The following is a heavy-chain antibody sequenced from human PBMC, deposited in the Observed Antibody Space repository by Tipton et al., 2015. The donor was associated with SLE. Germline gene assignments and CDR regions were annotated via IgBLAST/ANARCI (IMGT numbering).Heavy chain of an antibody. Sequence: TLSLTCSVSGGSVSNPSYYCGWIRQPPGKGLEWIGSIYYSGRTYYNPSLKSRATISEDTSTNQLSLRLTSVTGADTSMYYCARGLDWGSDPRMFDQWGQGTLVTVSS. CDR1: GGSVSNPSYY. CDR2: IYYSGRT. CDR3: ARGLDWGSDPRMFDQ. D-gene: IGHD3/OR15-3a*01. J-gene: IGHJ4*02. V-gene: IGHV4-39*02.